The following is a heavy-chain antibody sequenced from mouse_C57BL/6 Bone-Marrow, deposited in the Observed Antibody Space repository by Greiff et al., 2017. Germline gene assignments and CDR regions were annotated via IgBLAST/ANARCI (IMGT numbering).Heavy chain of an antibody. V-gene: IGHV1-82*01. Sequence: VQLQQSGPELVKPGASVKISCKASGYAFSSSWMNWVKQRPGKGLEWIGRIYPGDGGTNYNGKFKGKATLTVDKSSSTAYMQLSSLTSEDSAVYCCARWASYYNGSRYYLDYWGKGTTLTVSS. CDR1: GYAFSSSW. CDR3: ARWASYYNGSRYYLDY. CDR2: IYPGDGGT. D-gene: IGHD1-1*01. J-gene: IGHJ2*01.